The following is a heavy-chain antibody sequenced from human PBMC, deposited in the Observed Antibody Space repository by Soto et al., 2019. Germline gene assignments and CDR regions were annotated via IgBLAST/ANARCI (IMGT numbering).Heavy chain of an antibody. D-gene: IGHD2-2*01. V-gene: IGHV1-18*04. CDR3: ARTLHCTSTSCADYFDY. J-gene: IGHJ4*02. Sequence: GPSVKVSCKASGYTLTTYGVSWVRQAPGQGLEWMGWISAYNGNTNYAQKLQGGVSMTTDTSTSTAYMELRSLRSDDTAVYYCARTLHCTSTSCADYFDYWGQGTLVTVSS. CDR2: ISAYNGNT. CDR1: GYTLTTYG.